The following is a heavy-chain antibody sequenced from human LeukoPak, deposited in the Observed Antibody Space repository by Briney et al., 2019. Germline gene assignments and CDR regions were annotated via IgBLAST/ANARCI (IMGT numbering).Heavy chain of an antibody. CDR3: ARVGYGGYGGYDY. D-gene: IGHD5-12*01. J-gene: IGHJ4*02. CDR2: IKQGGSEK. V-gene: IGHV3-7*04. CDR1: GFTFSSYW. Sequence: PGGSLRLSCAASGFTFSSYWMNWVRQAPGIGLEWVANIKQGGSEKYYVDSVKGRFTISRDNAKNSLYLQMNSLRAEDTAVYYCARVGYGGYGGYDYWGQGTLVTVSS.